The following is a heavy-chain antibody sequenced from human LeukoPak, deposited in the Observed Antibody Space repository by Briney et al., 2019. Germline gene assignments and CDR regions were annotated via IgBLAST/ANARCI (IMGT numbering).Heavy chain of an antibody. CDR3: AKDRHNTYYFDY. V-gene: IGHV3-30*02. CDR2: IRYDGSNK. Sequence: GGSLRLSXAASGFTFSSYGMHWVRQAPGKGLEWVAFIRYDGSNKYYADSVKGRFTISRDNSKNTLYLQMNSLRAEDTAVYYCAKDRHNTYYFDYWGQGTLVTVSS. CDR1: GFTFSSYG. J-gene: IGHJ4*02. D-gene: IGHD2-2*02.